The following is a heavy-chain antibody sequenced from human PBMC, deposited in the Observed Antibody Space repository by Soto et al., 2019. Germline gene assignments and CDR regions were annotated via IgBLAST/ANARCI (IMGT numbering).Heavy chain of an antibody. CDR2: ISYDGSNK. D-gene: IGHD3-10*01. J-gene: IGHJ6*02. Sequence: GGYLRLSCEASGFTFSSYGMHWVRQAPGKGLEWVAVISYDGSNKYYADSVKGRFTISRDNSKNTLYLQMNSLRAEDTAVYYCAKDLRFGELFPKYYYYGMDVWGQGTTVTVSS. CDR3: AKDLRFGELFPKYYYYGMDV. V-gene: IGHV3-30*18. CDR1: GFTFSSYG.